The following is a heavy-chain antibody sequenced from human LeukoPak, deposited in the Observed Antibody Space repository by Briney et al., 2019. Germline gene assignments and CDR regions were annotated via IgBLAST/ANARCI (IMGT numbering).Heavy chain of an antibody. CDR2: ILASSATI. Sequence: GGSLRLSCATSGFTFGDYAMHWVRLTPEKGLEWVSGILASSATIGYADSVKGRFTISRDNAKNSLHLQMNGLRPEGTAIYYCAKDRYGDLDSWGQGTLVTVSS. J-gene: IGHJ4*02. CDR1: GFTFGDYA. V-gene: IGHV3-9*01. D-gene: IGHD4-17*01. CDR3: AKDRYGDLDS.